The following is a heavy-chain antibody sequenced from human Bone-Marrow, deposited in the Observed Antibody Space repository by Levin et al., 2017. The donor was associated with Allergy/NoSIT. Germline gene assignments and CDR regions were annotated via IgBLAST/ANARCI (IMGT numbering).Heavy chain of an antibody. CDR2: IGGSGIDA. J-gene: IGHJ6*02. V-gene: IGHV3-23*01. CDR1: GFTFNKYG. Sequence: VASVKVSCTASGFTFNKYGLTWVRQAPGKGLEWVASIGGSGIDANYADSVRGRFTITRDMNMIFLQMNRLRVEDTAVYYCAKDPMWDRYNFDMDVWGQGTSVIVSS. D-gene: IGHD1-26*01. CDR3: AKDPMWDRYNFDMDV.